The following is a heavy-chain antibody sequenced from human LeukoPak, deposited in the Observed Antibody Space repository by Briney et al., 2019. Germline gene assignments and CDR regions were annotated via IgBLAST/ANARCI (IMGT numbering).Heavy chain of an antibody. CDR1: GGSISGYY. CDR2: VYTSGST. V-gene: IGHV4-4*07. Sequence: PSETLSLTCTVSGGSISGYYWSWSRQPAGKGLEWIGRVYTSGSTHYNPSLKSRVTMSVDTSKNQFSLKLSSVTAADTAVYYCARLITGTTTAFDIWGQGTMLTVSS. CDR3: ARLITGTTTAFDI. D-gene: IGHD1-7*01. J-gene: IGHJ3*02.